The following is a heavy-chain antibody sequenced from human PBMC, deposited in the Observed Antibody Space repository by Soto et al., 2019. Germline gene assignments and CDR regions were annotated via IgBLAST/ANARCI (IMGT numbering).Heavy chain of an antibody. CDR1: GYTFTSYG. CDR3: ARVGSGWTSDWYFDL. CDR2: ISAYNGNT. J-gene: IGHJ2*01. Sequence: ASVKVSCKASGYTFTSYGISWVRQAPGQGLEWMGWISAYNGNTNYAQKLQGRVTMTTDTSTSTAYMELRSLRSDDTAVYYCARVGSGWTSDWYFDLWGRGTLVTVS. V-gene: IGHV1-18*01. D-gene: IGHD6-19*01.